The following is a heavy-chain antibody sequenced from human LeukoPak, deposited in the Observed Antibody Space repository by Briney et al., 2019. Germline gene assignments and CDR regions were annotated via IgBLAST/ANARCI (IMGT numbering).Heavy chain of an antibody. CDR2: ISGSGGST. CDR1: GFTFSSYA. CDR3: ARTGHTYYYDSSGSGAFDI. D-gene: IGHD3-22*01. Sequence: GGSLRLSCAASGFTFSSYAMSWVRRAPGKGLEWVSAISGSGGSTYYADSVKGRFTISRDKSKNTLYLQMNSLRAEDTAVYYCARTGHTYYYDSSGSGAFDIWGQGTMVTVSS. J-gene: IGHJ3*02. V-gene: IGHV3-23*01.